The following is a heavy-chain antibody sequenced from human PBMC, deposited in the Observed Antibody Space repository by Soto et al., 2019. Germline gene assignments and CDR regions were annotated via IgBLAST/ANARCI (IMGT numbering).Heavy chain of an antibody. CDR3: ATDRSGYYYSDD. Sequence: SVKVSCKASGGTFSSYAISWVRQAPGQGLEWMGGIIPIFGTANYAQKFQGRVTITADESTSTAYMELSSLRSEDTAVYYCATDRSGYYYSDDWGQGTRVTVAS. D-gene: IGHD3-3*01. CDR2: IIPIFGTA. CDR1: GGTFSSYA. J-gene: IGHJ4*02. V-gene: IGHV1-69*13.